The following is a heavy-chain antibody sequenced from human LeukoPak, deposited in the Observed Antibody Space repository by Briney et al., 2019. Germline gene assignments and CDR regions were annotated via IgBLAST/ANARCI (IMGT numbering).Heavy chain of an antibody. J-gene: IGHJ4*02. CDR1: GFTFSSYG. V-gene: IGHV3-30*02. Sequence: GVSLRLSCAASGFTFSSYGMHWVRQAPGKGLEWVAFIRYDGSNKYYADSVKGRFTISRDNSKNTLYLQMNSLRAEDTAVYYCAKDEIVVPAAQLDYWGQGTLVTVSS. CDR3: AKDEIVVPAAQLDY. D-gene: IGHD2-2*01. CDR2: IRYDGSNK.